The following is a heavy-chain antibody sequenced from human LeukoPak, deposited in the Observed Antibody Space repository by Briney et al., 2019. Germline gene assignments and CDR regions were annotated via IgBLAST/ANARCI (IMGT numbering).Heavy chain of an antibody. CDR3: ARAPWDDYVWGSYRSPEYYFDY. CDR1: GGSISSYY. J-gene: IGHJ4*02. V-gene: IGHV4-59*01. D-gene: IGHD3-16*02. CDR2: IYYSGST. Sequence: MTSETLSLTCTVSGGSISSYYWSWIRQPPGKGLDWIGYIYYSGSTNYNPSLKSRVTISVDTSKNQFSLKLSSVTAADTAVYYCARAPWDDYVWGSYRSPEYYFDYWGQGTLVTVSS.